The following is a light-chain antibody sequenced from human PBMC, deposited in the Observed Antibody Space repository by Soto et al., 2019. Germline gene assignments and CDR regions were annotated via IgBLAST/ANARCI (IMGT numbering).Light chain of an antibody. CDR3: QKFYSIPFT. V-gene: IGKV4-1*01. CDR2: WAS. J-gene: IGKJ4*01. Sequence: DIVMTQSPDSLAVSLGERATINFKSTQSVFHISNNKNYLTWYQQNPGQPPNLLIYWASTRESGVPDRFSGIGAGPDFTLTISSRQAEDVAGYYCQKFYSIPFTFGGVTKVEIK. CDR1: QSVFHISNNKNY.